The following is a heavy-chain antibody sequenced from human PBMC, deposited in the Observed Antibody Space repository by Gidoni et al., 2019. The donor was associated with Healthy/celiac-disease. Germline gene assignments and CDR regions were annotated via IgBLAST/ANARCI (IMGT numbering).Heavy chain of an antibody. CDR1: GFTFSSYA. CDR2: ISGSGGST. D-gene: IGHD3-22*01. CDR3: AKSDDYYDSSAHPFDY. V-gene: IGHV3-23*01. Sequence: EVQLLESGGGLVQPGGSLRLSCAASGFTFSSYAMSWVRQAPGKGLEWVSAISGSGGSTYYADSVKGRFTISRDNSKNTLYLQMNSLRAEDTAVYYCAKSDDYYDSSAHPFDYWGQGTLVTVSS. J-gene: IGHJ4*02.